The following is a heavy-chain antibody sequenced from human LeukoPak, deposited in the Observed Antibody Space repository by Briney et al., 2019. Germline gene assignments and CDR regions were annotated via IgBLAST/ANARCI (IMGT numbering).Heavy chain of an antibody. CDR2: IIPIFGTA. J-gene: IGHJ4*02. CDR3: ARSGLIRGVIITPFDY. CDR1: GGTFSSYA. D-gene: IGHD3-10*01. V-gene: IGHV1-69*05. Sequence: SVKVSCKASGGTFSSYAISWVRQAPGQGLEWMGGIIPIFGTANYAQKFQGRVTITTDESTSTAYMELSSLRSEDTAVYYCARSGLIRGVIITPFDYWGQGTPVTVSS.